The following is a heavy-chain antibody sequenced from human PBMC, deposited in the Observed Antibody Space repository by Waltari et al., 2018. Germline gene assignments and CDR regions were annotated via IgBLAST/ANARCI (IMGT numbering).Heavy chain of an antibody. Sequence: QVQLVQSGAEVKKPGASVKVSCKASGSTFTGYYMHWVRQAPGQGLEWMGWINPNSGGTNYAQKFQGRVTMTRDTSISTAYMELSRLRSDDTAVYYCARDLVSIAAAGALDYWGQGTLVTVSS. CDR2: INPNSGGT. V-gene: IGHV1-2*02. CDR1: GSTFTGYY. D-gene: IGHD6-13*01. CDR3: ARDLVSIAAAGALDY. J-gene: IGHJ4*02.